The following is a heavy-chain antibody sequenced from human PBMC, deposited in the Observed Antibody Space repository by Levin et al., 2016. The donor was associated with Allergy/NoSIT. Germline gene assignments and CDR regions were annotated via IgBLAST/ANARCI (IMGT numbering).Heavy chain of an antibody. V-gene: IGHV1-2*02. D-gene: IGHD6-6*01. J-gene: IGHJ5*02. Sequence: WVRQAPGQGLEWMGWINPNSGGTNYAQKFQGRVTMTRDTSISTAYMELSRLRSDDTAVYYCARDRSEQLVTRSWFDPWGQGTLVTVSS. CDR3: ARDRSEQLVTRSWFDP. CDR2: INPNSGGT.